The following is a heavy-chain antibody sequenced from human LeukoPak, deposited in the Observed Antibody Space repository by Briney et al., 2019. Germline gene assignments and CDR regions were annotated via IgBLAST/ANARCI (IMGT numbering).Heavy chain of an antibody. Sequence: PSETLSLTRTVSGGSINSYYWIWIRQPPGKGLEWIGYTPTSGSTDYNPSLKSRVTMSVDTSKNQISLRLTSVTAADTAVYYCARRAAADTHPPYYSYYYMDVWGKGTTVTVSS. V-gene: IGHV4-4*09. D-gene: IGHD6-13*01. J-gene: IGHJ6*03. CDR3: ARRAAADTHPPYYSYYYMDV. CDR1: GGSINSYY. CDR2: TPTSGST.